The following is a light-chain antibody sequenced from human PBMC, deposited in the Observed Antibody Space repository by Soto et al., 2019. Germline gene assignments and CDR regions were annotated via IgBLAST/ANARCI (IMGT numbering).Light chain of an antibody. CDR3: QQRSNWPLT. CDR2: DAS. J-gene: IGKJ4*01. CDR1: QSVSSY. Sequence: PGERATLSCRASQSVSSYLAWYQQKPGQAPRLLISDASNRATGIPARFSGSGSGTDFTLTISSLEPEDFAVYYCQQRSNWPLTFGGGTKVVIK. V-gene: IGKV3-11*01.